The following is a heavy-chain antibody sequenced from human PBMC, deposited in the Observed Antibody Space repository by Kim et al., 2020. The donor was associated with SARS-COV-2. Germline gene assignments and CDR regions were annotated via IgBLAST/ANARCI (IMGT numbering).Heavy chain of an antibody. V-gene: IGHV4-31*03. CDR2: IYYSGST. CDR1: GGSISSGGYY. CDR3: ARGYPGSSWYSWGY. Sequence: SETLSLTCTVSGGSISSGGYYWSWIRQHPGKGLEWIGYIYYSGSTYYNPSLKSRVTISVDTSKNQFSLKLSSVTAADTAVYYCARGYPGSSWYSWGYWGQGALVTVSA. J-gene: IGHJ4*02. D-gene: IGHD6-13*01.